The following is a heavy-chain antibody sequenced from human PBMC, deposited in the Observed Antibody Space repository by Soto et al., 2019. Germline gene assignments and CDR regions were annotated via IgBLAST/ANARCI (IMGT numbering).Heavy chain of an antibody. CDR1: GFTFSSYW. J-gene: IGHJ4*02. V-gene: IGHV3-74*01. Sequence: GGSLRLSCAASGFTFSSYWMHWVRQAPGKGLVWVSRINSDGSSTSYADSVKGRFTISRDNAKNTLYLQMNSLRAEDTAVYYCGVALGGPAAMGYWGQGTLVTVSS. CDR3: GVALGGPAAMGY. D-gene: IGHD2-2*01. CDR2: INSDGSST.